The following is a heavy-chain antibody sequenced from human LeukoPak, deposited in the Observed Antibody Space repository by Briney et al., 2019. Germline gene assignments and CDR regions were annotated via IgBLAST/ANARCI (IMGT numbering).Heavy chain of an antibody. V-gene: IGHV4-34*01. J-gene: IGHJ3*02. CDR1: GGSFSGFY. CDR2: INHSGSA. CDR3: ARVRFGELLDAFDI. Sequence: PSETLSLTCAVYGGSFSGFYWNWIRQPPGKGLEWIGEINHSGSANYNPSLKSRATMSVDTSKNQLSLKLSSVTAADTAVYYCARVRFGELLDAFDIWGQGTMVTVSS. D-gene: IGHD3-10*01.